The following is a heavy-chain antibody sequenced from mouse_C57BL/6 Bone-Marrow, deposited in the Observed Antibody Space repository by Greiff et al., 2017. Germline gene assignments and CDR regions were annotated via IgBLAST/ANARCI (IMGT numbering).Heavy chain of an antibody. J-gene: IGHJ2*01. Sequence: EVKLVESGGDLVKPGGSLKLSCAASGFTFSSYGMSWVRQTPDKRLEWVATISSGGSYTYYPDSVKGRFTISRDNAKNTLYLQMSSLKSEDTAMYYCARHPTTVVYFDYWGQGTTLTVSS. V-gene: IGHV5-6*02. CDR2: ISSGGSYT. CDR1: GFTFSSYG. CDR3: ARHPTTVVYFDY. D-gene: IGHD1-1*01.